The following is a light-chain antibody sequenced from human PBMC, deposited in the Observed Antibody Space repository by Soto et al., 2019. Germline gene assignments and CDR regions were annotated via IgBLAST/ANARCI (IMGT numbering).Light chain of an antibody. CDR3: QQYYSNPLT. J-gene: IGKJ4*01. V-gene: IGKV4-1*01. CDR2: WAS. Sequence: DIVMTQSPDSLAVSLGERATINCKSSQSLLYSSNNKNYLAWYQQKPGQPPKLLIYWASTRESGVPDRFSGSGSGTEFTLTISSLQAEDVASYYCQQYYSNPLTFGGGTKVEIK. CDR1: QSLLYSSNNKNY.